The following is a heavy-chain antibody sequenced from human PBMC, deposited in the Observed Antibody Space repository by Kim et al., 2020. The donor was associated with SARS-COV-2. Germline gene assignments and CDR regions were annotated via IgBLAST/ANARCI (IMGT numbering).Heavy chain of an antibody. D-gene: IGHD2-2*01. CDR3: AKDRYCSTTSCYGMGWYFDL. CDR1: GFIFSSYA. Sequence: GGSLRLSCAASGFIFSSYAMSWVRQAPGKGLEWVSTISGSGGSTNYADSVKGRITISRDNSKNTLYLQMNSLRAEDTAVYYCAKDRYCSTTSCYGMGWYFDLWGRGTLVTVSS. CDR2: ISGSGGST. J-gene: IGHJ2*01. V-gene: IGHV3-23*01.